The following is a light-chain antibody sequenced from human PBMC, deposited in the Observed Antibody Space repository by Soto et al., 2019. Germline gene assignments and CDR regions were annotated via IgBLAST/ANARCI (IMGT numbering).Light chain of an antibody. CDR1: QSVSSIY. CDR2: GAS. Sequence: EIVLTQSPGTLSLSPGERATLSCRASQSVSSIYLAWYQQKPGQAPRLLIYGASSRATGIPDRFSGSGSGTDFTLTIRRLEPEDFAVYYCQQYDSLPRTFGQGTKVEI. CDR3: QQYDSLPRT. V-gene: IGKV3-20*01. J-gene: IGKJ1*01.